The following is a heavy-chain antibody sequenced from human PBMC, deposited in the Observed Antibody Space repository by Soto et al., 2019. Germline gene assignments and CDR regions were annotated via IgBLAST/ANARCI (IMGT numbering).Heavy chain of an antibody. CDR3: ARDPNGMDV. V-gene: IGHV3-30-3*01. Sequence: QVQLVESGGGVVQPGRSLRLSCAASGFTFSTYAMHWVRQAPGKGLERVAVISEDGSNKYDADSVKGRFTISRDNSKNTLYLQMNSLRVEDTAVYYCARDPNGMDVWGQGTTVTVSS. CDR1: GFTFSTYA. CDR2: ISEDGSNK. J-gene: IGHJ6*02.